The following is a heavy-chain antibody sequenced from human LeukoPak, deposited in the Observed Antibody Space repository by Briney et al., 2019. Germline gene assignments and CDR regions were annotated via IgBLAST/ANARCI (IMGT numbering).Heavy chain of an antibody. V-gene: IGHV1-2*02. D-gene: IGHD3-9*01. CDR1: GYTFTGYY. J-gene: IGHJ6*02. CDR3: ATPLTGTYYYYGMDV. Sequence: ASVKVSCKASGYTFTGYYMHWVRQAPGQGLEWMGWINPNSGGTNYAQKFQGRVTMTRDTSISTAYMELSRLRSDDTAVYCCATPLTGTYYYYGMDVRGQGTTVTVSS. CDR2: INPNSGGT.